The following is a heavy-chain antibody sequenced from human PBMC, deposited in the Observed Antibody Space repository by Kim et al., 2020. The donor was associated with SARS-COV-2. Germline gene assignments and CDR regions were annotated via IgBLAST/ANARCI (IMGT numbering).Heavy chain of an antibody. D-gene: IGHD3-16*01. V-gene: IGHV3-9*02. Sequence: GGSLRLSCAASGFTSNIYAMHWVRQVPGKGLEWVAGFHLDIIRTGYSASVRGRFTIFSDNAKNSLYLQMNSLRVDDTALYFCVRDTSPGGADVWGQGTTVTVSS. CDR1: GFTSNIYA. CDR3: VRDTSPGGADV. CDR2: FHLDIIRT. J-gene: IGHJ6*02.